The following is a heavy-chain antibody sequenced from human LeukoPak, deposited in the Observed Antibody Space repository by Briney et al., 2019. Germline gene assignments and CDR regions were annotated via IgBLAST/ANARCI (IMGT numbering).Heavy chain of an antibody. CDR3: ARASPPYGDDAFDI. V-gene: IGHV1-2*04. D-gene: IGHD4-17*01. J-gene: IGHJ3*02. CDR2: INPNSGGT. CDR1: GYTFTGYY. Sequence: ASVKVSCKASGYTFTGYYMHWVRQAPGQGLEWMGWINPNSGGTNYAQKFQGWVIMTRDTSISTAYMELSRLRSDDTAVYYCARASPPYGDDAFDIWGQGTMVTVSS.